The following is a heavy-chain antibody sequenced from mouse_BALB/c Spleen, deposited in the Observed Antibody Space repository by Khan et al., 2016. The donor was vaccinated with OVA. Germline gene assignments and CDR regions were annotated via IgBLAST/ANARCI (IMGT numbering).Heavy chain of an antibody. J-gene: IGHJ4*01. V-gene: IGHV9-2-1*01. CDR1: GYTFTEYS. CDR3: ARSRIYYGYDRVSMDY. D-gene: IGHD2-2*01. CDR2: INPATGEP. Sequence: QIQLVQSGPELKKPGETVKISCKASGYTFTEYSMHWVRQAPGKGLKWMGWINPATGEPTYADDFKGRFAVTLETSASTAYLQINNLKNEDTATYFCARSRIYYGYDRVSMDYWGQGTSVTVSS.